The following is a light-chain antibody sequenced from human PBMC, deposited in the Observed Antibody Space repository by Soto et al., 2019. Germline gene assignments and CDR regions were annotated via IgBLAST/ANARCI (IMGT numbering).Light chain of an antibody. CDR1: ADVSSSY. CDR2: DAS. V-gene: IGKV3D-20*01. Sequence: EIVLTQPPATLALSPGVRPTLSCGASADVSSSYVAWYQQKSGLAPRLLIHDASSRATGIPDRFSGSKSGTEFTLTIRRLEPEDAAVYYCQQYGSSPITFGQGTRLEI. CDR3: QQYGSSPIT. J-gene: IGKJ5*01.